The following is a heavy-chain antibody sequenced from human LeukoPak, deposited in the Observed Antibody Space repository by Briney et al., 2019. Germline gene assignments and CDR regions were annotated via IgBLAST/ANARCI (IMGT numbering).Heavy chain of an antibody. CDR2: ISSSSSYI. CDR1: GFTFSSYS. J-gene: IGHJ4*02. V-gene: IGHV3-21*01. D-gene: IGHD3-10*01. Sequence: GGSLRLSCAASGFTFSSYSMNWVRQAPGKGLEWVSRISSSSSYIYYADSVKGRFTISRDNAKNSLYLQMNSLRAEDTAVYYCARDYYGLGSYDYWGQGTLVTVSS. CDR3: ARDYYGLGSYDY.